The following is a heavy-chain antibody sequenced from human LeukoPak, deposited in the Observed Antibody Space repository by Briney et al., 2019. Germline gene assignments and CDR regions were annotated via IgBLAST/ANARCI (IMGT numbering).Heavy chain of an antibody. V-gene: IGHV4-59*01. J-gene: IGHJ4*02. CDR1: GGSISSYY. D-gene: IGHD5-18*01. CDR2: IYYSGST. Sequence: SETLSLTCTVSGGSISSYYWSWIRQPPGKGLEWIGYIYYSGSTNYNPSLKSRVTISVDTSKNQFSLKLSSVTAADTAVYYCAKVDTAMVVDYWGQGTLVTVSS. CDR3: AKVDTAMVVDY.